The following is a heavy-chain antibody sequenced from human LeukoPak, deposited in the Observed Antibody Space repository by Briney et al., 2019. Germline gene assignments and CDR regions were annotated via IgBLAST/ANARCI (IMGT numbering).Heavy chain of an antibody. CDR1: GFTFSSYW. D-gene: IGHD6-13*01. Sequence: PGGSLRLSCAASGFTFSSYWMTWVRQAPGKGLEWVANIKQDGSEKYYVDFVKGRFTISRDNAKNSLYLQMNSLRGDDTAVYYCARDRYSSTWGQGTLVTVSS. CDR3: ARDRYSST. J-gene: IGHJ5*02. V-gene: IGHV3-7*01. CDR2: IKQDGSEK.